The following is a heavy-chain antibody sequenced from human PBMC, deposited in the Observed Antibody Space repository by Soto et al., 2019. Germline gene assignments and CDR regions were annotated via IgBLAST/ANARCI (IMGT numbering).Heavy chain of an antibody. J-gene: IGHJ6*03. V-gene: IGHV1-18*01. D-gene: IGHD2-2*01. CDR3: AREDIVVVPATIERDYYYYYYMDV. CDR2: ISAYNGNT. Sequence: ASVKVSCKASGYTFTSYGISWVRQAPGQGLEWMGWISAYNGNTNYAQKLQGRVTMTTDTSTSTAYMELRSLRSDDTAVYYCAREDIVVVPATIERDYYYYYYMDVWGKGTSVTVSS. CDR1: GYTFTSYG.